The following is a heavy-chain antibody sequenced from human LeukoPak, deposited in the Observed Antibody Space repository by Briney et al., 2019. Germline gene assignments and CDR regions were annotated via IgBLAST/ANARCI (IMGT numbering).Heavy chain of an antibody. V-gene: IGHV1-46*01. CDR1: GYTFTSYY. CDR2: INPSGGST. J-gene: IGHJ6*02. Sequence: ASVKVSCKASGYTFTSYYMHWVRQAPGQGLEWMGIINPSGGSTSYAQKFQGRVTMTRDTSTSTVYMELSSLRSEDTAVYYCAREGELEVRSYCSSTSCPFPPGMDAWGQGTTVTVSS. CDR3: AREGELEVRSYCSSTSCPFPPGMDA. D-gene: IGHD2-2*01.